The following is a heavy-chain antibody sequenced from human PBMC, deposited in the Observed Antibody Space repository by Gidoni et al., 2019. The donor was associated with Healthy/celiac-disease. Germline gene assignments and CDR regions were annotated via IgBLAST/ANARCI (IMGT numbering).Heavy chain of an antibody. CDR2: ISSSSSTI. CDR3: ARDGYYYDSSYYYYGMDV. CDR1: GFTFSRYS. V-gene: IGHV3-48*01. D-gene: IGHD3-22*01. J-gene: IGHJ6*02. Sequence: EVQLVESGGGLVQPGGSLRLSCAASGFTFSRYSMNWVRQAPGKGLEWVSYISSSSSTIYYADSVKGRFTISRDNAKNSLYLQMNSLRAEDTAVYYCARDGYYYDSSYYYYGMDVWGQGTTVTVSS.